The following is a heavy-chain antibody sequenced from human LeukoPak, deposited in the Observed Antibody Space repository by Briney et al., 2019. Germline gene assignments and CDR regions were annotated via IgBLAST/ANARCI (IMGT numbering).Heavy chain of an antibody. J-gene: IGHJ4*02. D-gene: IGHD4-11*01. CDR1: GFTFSNYA. Sequence: GGSLRLSCAASGFTFSNYAMQWVRQAPGKGLEYVSVISSNGGTTYYADSVKDRFTISRDNSKNTLYLQMGSLRADDIAVYYCARRYSNGYLDYWGQGTLITVSS. CDR3: ARRYSNGYLDY. V-gene: IGHV3-64*02. CDR2: ISSNGGTT.